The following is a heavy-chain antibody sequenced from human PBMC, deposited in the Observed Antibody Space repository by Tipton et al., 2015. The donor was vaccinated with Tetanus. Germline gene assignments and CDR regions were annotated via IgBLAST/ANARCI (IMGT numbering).Heavy chain of an antibody. V-gene: IGHV3-53*01. J-gene: IGHJ4*02. D-gene: IGHD6-19*01. CDR1: GFDVSRHY. CDR3: AREAGYTDGWYTPYLDY. CDR2: LYSGGGP. Sequence: SLRLSCVASGFDVSRHYMIWVRQAPGKGLEWVSVLYSGGGPNYADSVKGRFTISRDNSSNILYLQMGSLRAEDTAVYYCAREAGYTDGWYTPYLDYWGQGTLVTVSS.